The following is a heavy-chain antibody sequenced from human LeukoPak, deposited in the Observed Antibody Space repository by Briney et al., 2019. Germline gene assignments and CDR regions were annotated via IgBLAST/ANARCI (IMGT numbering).Heavy chain of an antibody. Sequence: SVKASCKASGGTFSSYAISWVRQPPGQGLEWMGGIIPIFGTANYAQKFQGRVTITADESTSTAYMELSSLRSEDTAVYYCARLELVGATPLNWGQGTLVTVAS. CDR2: IIPIFGTA. CDR1: GGTFSSYA. D-gene: IGHD1-26*01. V-gene: IGHV1-69*01. CDR3: ARLELVGATPLN. J-gene: IGHJ4*02.